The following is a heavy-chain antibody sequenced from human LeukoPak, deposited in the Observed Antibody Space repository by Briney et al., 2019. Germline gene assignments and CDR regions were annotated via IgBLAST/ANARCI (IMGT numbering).Heavy chain of an antibody. D-gene: IGHD6-6*01. CDR2: IIPIFGTA. CDR1: GGTFSSYA. V-gene: IGHV1-69*01. CDR3: ARDPRVARREVGLGNWFDP. J-gene: IGHJ5*02. Sequence: SVKVSCKASGGTFSSYAISWVLQAPGQGLEWMGGIIPIFGTANYAQKFQGRVTITADESTSTAYMELSSLRSEDTAVYYCARDPRVARREVGLGNWFDPWGQGTLVTVSS.